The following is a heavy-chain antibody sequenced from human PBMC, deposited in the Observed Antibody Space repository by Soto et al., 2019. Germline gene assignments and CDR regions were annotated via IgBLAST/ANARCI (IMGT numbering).Heavy chain of an antibody. J-gene: IGHJ6*02. V-gene: IGHV3-11*01. CDR3: AREQTAPQADYYDSSGYYPGMDV. Sequence: GGSLRLSCAASGFTFSDYYMSWIRQAPGKGLEWVSYISSSGSTIYYADSVKGRFTISRDNAKNSLYLQMNSLRAEDTAVYYCAREQTAPQADYYDSSGYYPGMDVWGQGTTVTVSS. CDR1: GFTFSDYY. CDR2: ISSSGSTI. D-gene: IGHD3-22*01.